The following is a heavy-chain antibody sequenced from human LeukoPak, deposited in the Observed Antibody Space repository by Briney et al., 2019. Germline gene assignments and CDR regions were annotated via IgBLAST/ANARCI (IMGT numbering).Heavy chain of an antibody. J-gene: IGHJ2*01. D-gene: IGHD3-9*01. CDR1: GYSFTSYW. Sequence: GESLKISCKGSGYSFTSYWIGWVRQMPGKGLEWMGIIYPGVSDTRYSPSFQGQVTISADKSISTAYLQWSSLKASDAAMYYCARHSLYDILTGPDFDLWGRGTLVTVSS. V-gene: IGHV5-51*01. CDR2: IYPGVSDT. CDR3: ARHSLYDILTGPDFDL.